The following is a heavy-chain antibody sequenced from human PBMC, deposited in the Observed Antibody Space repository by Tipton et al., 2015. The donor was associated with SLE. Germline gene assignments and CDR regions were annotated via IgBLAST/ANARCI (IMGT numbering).Heavy chain of an antibody. V-gene: IGHV4-59*11. CDR3: ARDGDGGSGSYDAFDI. CDR1: GGSISSHY. Sequence: TLSLTCTVSGGSISSHYWSWIRQPPGKGLEWIGYIYFSGSTHYNPSLKSRVTISVDTSKNQFSLKLSSVTAADTAVYYCARDGDGGSGSYDAFDIWGQGTMVTVSS. CDR2: IYFSGST. D-gene: IGHD3-10*01. J-gene: IGHJ3*02.